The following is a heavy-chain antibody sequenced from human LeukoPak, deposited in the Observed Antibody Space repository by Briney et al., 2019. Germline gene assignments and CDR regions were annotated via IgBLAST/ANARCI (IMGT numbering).Heavy chain of an antibody. V-gene: IGHV3-48*01. Sequence: GGSLRLSCAASGSTFSAYSMNWVRQAPGKGLEWISYIGISSGNTKYADSVKGRFTISGDKAKNSLYLQMNSLRVEDTAVYYCARDYKYAFDNWGQGTLVTVSS. J-gene: IGHJ4*02. CDR1: GSTFSAYS. CDR3: ARDYKYAFDN. CDR2: IGISSGNT. D-gene: IGHD5-24*01.